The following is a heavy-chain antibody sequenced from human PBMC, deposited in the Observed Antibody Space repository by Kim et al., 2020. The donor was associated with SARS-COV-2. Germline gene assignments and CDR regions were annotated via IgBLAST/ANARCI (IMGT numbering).Heavy chain of an antibody. J-gene: IGHJ6*02. V-gene: IGHV4-39*01. CDR2: IYYSGST. CDR3: ARHISSWYGWARADYYYYGMDV. D-gene: IGHD6-13*01. Sequence: SETLSLTCTVSGGSISSSSYYWGWIRQPPGKGLEWIGSIYYSGSTYYNPSLKSRVTISVDTSKNQFSLKLSSVTAADTAVYYCARHISSWYGWARADYYYYGMDVWGQGTTVTVSS. CDR1: GGSISSSSYY.